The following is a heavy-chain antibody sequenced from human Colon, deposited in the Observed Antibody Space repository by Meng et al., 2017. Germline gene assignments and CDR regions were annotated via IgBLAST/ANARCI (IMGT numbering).Heavy chain of an antibody. CDR2: IFYTGSA. D-gene: IGHD2-8*02. Sequence: GQRRGAGPGLVKPSQTLSLTRNVSGLSIGTTGDYWTWIRQRPGKGLEWIGKIFYTGSAHYSPSLKTRAAMSVDRSKNQFSLKLNSVTAADTAVYYCARADCTAGICYQFDNWGQGTLVTVSS. CDR3: ARADCTAGICYQFDN. V-gene: IGHV4-31*03. CDR1: GLSIGTTGDY. J-gene: IGHJ4*02.